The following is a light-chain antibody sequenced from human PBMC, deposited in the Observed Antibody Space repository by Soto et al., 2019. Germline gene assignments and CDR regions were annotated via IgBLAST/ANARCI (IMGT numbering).Light chain of an antibody. CDR3: QSYDSRLSAHV. CDR1: SSDVVNDLL. J-gene: IGLJ1*01. CDR2: EGT. V-gene: IGLV2-23*01. Sequence: QSALTQPASVSGSPGQSITISCTGTSSDVVNDLLVSWYQQQPGKAPKLMIYEGTKRPAGVSDRFSGSKSGNTASLTISGLQAEDEADYYCQSYDSRLSAHVFGTGTKLTVL.